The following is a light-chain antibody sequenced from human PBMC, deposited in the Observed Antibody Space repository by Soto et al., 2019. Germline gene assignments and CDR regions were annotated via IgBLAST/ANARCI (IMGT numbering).Light chain of an antibody. CDR2: GAS. CDR1: QSVSSN. J-gene: IGKJ1*01. CDR3: QEYNSWPGT. V-gene: IGKV3D-15*01. Sequence: EIVLSQSPCTLSVSPGERATLSCRASQSVSSNLAWYQQKPGQAPRLLIYGASTRATGIPARFSGSGSGTEFTLTISSLQSEDFAIYYCQEYNSWPGTFGQGTKVDIK.